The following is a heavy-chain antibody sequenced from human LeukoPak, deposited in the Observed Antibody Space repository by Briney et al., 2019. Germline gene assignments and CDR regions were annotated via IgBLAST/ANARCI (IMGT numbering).Heavy chain of an antibody. J-gene: IGHJ3*02. CDR2: TYYSGST. Sequence: SETLSLTCTVSGGSISSYYWSWIRQPPGKGLEWIGYTYYSGSTNYNPSLKSRVTISVDTSKNQFSLKLSSVTAADTAVYYCARHGLWFGEVVAFDIWGQGTMVTVSS. CDR1: GGSISSYY. D-gene: IGHD3-10*01. CDR3: ARHGLWFGEVVAFDI. V-gene: IGHV4-59*08.